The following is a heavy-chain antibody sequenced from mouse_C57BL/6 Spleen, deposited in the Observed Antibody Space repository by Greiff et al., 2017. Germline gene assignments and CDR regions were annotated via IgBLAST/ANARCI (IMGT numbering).Heavy chain of an antibody. CDR2: IRLKSDNYAT. J-gene: IGHJ1*03. CDR3: TRHYGSSYVGYFDV. V-gene: IGHV6-3*01. D-gene: IGHD1-1*01. Sequence: EVQLQQSGGGLVQPGGSMKLSCVASGFTFSNYWMNWVRQSPEKGLEWVAQIRLKSDNYATHYAESVKGRFTISRDDSKSSVYLQMNNLRAEDTGIYYCTRHYGSSYVGYFDVWGTGTTVTVSS. CDR1: GFTFSNYW.